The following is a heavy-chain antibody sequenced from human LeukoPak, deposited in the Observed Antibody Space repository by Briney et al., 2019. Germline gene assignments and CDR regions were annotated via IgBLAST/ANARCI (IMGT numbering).Heavy chain of an antibody. V-gene: IGHV3-11*01. D-gene: IGHD4-23*01. Sequence: PGGSLRLSCAASGFTFSDYYMSWIRQAPGKGLEWVSYISSSGSTIYYADSVKGRLTISRDNAKNSLYLQMNSLRAEDTAVYYCASPPHYGGNDYFDYWGQGTLVTVSS. CDR3: ASPPHYGGNDYFDY. CDR2: ISSSGSTI. J-gene: IGHJ4*02. CDR1: GFTFSDYY.